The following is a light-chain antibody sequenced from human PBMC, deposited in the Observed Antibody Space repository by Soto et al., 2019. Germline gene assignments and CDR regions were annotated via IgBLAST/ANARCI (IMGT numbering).Light chain of an antibody. CDR3: QQYENLPT. J-gene: IGKJ5*01. CDR2: DAS. Sequence: IRMTQSPSSLSASTGDRVTITCRASQGISSYLAWYQQKPGRAPKLLIYDASNLEAGVPSRFRGSGSGTDFTFTISRLQPEDIATYYCQQYENLPTFGQGTRLEIK. V-gene: IGKV1-33*01. CDR1: QGISSY.